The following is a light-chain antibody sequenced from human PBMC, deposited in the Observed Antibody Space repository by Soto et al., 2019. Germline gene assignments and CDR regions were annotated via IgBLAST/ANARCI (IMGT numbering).Light chain of an antibody. V-gene: IGLV1-40*01. J-gene: IGLJ1*01. CDR2: GNN. CDR3: QSFDSDLSAFV. CDR1: SSNIGAGYD. Sequence: SVLAPAPSISGAPWQRVTIFCTGSSSNIGAGYDVHWFQQFPGTAPRLLIHGNNNRPSGVPDRFSGSESGTSASLAIAGLQAGDEAIYYCQSFDSDLSAFVFGTGTKVTVL.